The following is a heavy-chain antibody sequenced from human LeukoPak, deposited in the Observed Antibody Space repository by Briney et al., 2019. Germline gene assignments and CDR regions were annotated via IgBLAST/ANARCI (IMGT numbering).Heavy chain of an antibody. D-gene: IGHD1-26*01. J-gene: IGHJ4*02. CDR2: IIDSGIST. V-gene: IGHV3-23*01. CDR1: GFTFISYA. CDR3: AKGSRGSFDF. Sequence: PGGSLRLSCPAAGFTFISYATTWVRQAPEKWLEWVSSIIDSGISTYYGDSVKGRFTISRYNSKNTLYLQMNSLRAEDTAVYYCAKGSRGSFDFWGQGSLVTVSS.